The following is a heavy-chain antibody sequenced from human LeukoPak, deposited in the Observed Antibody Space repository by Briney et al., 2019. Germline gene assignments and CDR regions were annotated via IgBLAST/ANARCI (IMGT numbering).Heavy chain of an antibody. J-gene: IGHJ4*02. D-gene: IGHD2-2*01. CDR3: ARAVVPAARGRGRWFGETEFDY. CDR1: GGSISSYY. Sequence: PSETLSLTCTVSGGSISSYYWSWIRQPPGKGLEWIGYIYYSGSTNYNPSLKSRVTISVDTSKNQFSLKLSSVTAADTAVYYCARAVVPAARGRGRWFGETEFDYWGQGTLVTVSS. CDR2: IYYSGST. V-gene: IGHV4-59*01.